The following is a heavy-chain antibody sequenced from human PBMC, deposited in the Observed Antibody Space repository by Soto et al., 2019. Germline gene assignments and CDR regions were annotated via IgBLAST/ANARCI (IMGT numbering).Heavy chain of an antibody. CDR2: IFYTGST. CDR1: GGSISGHY. CDR3: ARVGSSGWSPDY. J-gene: IGHJ4*02. D-gene: IGHD6-19*01. Sequence: PSETLSLTCSVSGGSISGHYWIWIRQSPGKGLEWIGYIFYTGSTNYNPSLKSRVTLSVDTSKNQFSLRLSSVTAADTAVYYCARVGSSGWSPDYWGQGALVTVSS. V-gene: IGHV4-59*11.